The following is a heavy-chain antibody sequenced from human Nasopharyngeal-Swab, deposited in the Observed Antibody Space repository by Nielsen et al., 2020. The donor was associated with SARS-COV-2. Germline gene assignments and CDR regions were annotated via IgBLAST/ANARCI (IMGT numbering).Heavy chain of an antibody. CDR1: GYTFTSYY. CDR3: ARDQASIAAMAY. Sequence: ASVKVSCKASGYTFTSYYMHWVRQAPGRGLEWMGIINPSGGSTSYAQKFQGRVTMTRDTSTSTVYMELSSLRSEDTAVYYCARDQASIAAMAYWGQGTLVTVSS. V-gene: IGHV1-46*01. J-gene: IGHJ4*02. CDR2: INPSGGST. D-gene: IGHD6-13*01.